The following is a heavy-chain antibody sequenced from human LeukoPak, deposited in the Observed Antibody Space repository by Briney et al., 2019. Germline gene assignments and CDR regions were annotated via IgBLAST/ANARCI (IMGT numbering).Heavy chain of an antibody. CDR3: ARDEQGGTTGGLGY. CDR1: GYTLTSYY. D-gene: IGHD4-17*01. Sequence: ASVKVSCKASGYTLTSYYLHWVRQAPGQGLEWVGRINPNSGATHYPQKFQGRVTMTRDTSINTAYLELNSLRSDDTAIYYCARDEQGGTTGGLGYWGQGTLVTVSS. CDR2: INPNSGAT. J-gene: IGHJ4*02. V-gene: IGHV1-2*06.